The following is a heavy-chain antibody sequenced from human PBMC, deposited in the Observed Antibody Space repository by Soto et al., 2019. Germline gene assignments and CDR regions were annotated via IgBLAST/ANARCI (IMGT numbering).Heavy chain of an antibody. V-gene: IGHV4-39*01. CDR3: ASGRLKYYYYMDV. CDR2: IYYSVST. CDR1: GGSISSSSYY. D-gene: IGHD1-26*01. J-gene: IGHJ6*03. Sequence: PSETLSLTCTVSGGSISSSSYYWGWIRQPPGKGLEWIGSIYYSVSTYYNPSLKSRVTISVDTSKNQFSLKLSSVTAADTAVYYCASGRLKYYYYMDVWGKGTTVTVSS.